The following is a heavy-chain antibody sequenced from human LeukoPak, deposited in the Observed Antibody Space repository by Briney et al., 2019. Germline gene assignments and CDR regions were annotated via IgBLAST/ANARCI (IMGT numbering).Heavy chain of an antibody. V-gene: IGHV3-23*01. D-gene: IGHD3-10*02. CDR1: GFTFSSYA. Sequence: PGGSLRLSCAASGFTFSSYAMSWVRQAPGKGLEWVSAISGSGGSTYYADSVKGRFTTSRDNSKSTLYLQMNSLRAEDTAVYYCACSAGARQGFQHWGQGTLVTVSS. J-gene: IGHJ1*01. CDR3: ACSAGARQGFQH. CDR2: ISGSGGST.